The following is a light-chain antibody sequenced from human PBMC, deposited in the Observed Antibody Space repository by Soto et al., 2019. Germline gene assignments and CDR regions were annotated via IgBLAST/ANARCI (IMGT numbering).Light chain of an antibody. CDR2: DAS. J-gene: IGKJ4*01. CDR1: QSVSGY. Sequence: EIVLTQSPATLSLSPGNRATLSCRASQSVSGYLAWYQQKPGQAPTRLIYDASNRATGIPARFSGSGSGTDFTLTITSLEPEDCAVYYCQQRSNWPSTFGGGTKVEI. CDR3: QQRSNWPST. V-gene: IGKV3-11*01.